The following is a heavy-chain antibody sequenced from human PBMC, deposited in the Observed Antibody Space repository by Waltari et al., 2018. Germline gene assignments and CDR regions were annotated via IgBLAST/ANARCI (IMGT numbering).Heavy chain of an antibody. CDR3: VRLAQRTYRSPVPGRHYYYGMDV. V-gene: IGHV3-74*03. CDR2: ISNDESGL. D-gene: IGHD3-10*01. Sequence: EEQLLESGGGLVQPGDSLRLSCAASGFRFSNYWMNCVRQAPGKGLGWVARISNDESGLTYADSVKGRFTISRDNAKNTLYLQMKRLRAEDTAVYYCVRLAQRTYRSPVPGRHYYYGMDVWGQGTTVTVSS. CDR1: GFRFSNYW. J-gene: IGHJ6*02.